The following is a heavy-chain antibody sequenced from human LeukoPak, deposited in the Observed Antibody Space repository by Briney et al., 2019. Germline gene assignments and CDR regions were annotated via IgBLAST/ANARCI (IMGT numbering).Heavy chain of an antibody. CDR3: AKDTGRYSSSWYDY. V-gene: IGHV3-23*01. CDR1: GFTFSSYA. J-gene: IGHJ4*02. D-gene: IGHD6-13*01. CDR2: IGGSGGST. Sequence: PGGSLRLSCAASGFTFSSYAMSWVRQAPGKGLEWVSAIGGSGGSTYYADSVKGRFTISRDNSKNTLYLQMNSLRAEDTAVYYCAKDTGRYSSSWYDYWGQGTLVTVSS.